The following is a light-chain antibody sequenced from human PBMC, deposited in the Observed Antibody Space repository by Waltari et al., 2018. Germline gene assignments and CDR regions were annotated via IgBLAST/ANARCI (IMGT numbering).Light chain of an antibody. CDR1: SGHRSYA. CDR3: QTWGTGIQV. CDR2: VNSDGSH. J-gene: IGLJ3*02. Sequence: QLVLTQSPSASASLGASVNLTCTLSSGHRSYAIARHQQQPEKGPRFLMKVNSDGSHTKGDGIPDRFSGSSSGAERYLTISGLQSEDEADYYCQTWGTGIQVFGGGTKLSV. V-gene: IGLV4-69*01.